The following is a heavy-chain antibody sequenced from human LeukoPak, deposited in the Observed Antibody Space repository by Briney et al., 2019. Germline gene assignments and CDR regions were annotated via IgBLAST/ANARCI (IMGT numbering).Heavy chain of an antibody. CDR2: IYYSGST. CDR3: ARHPYYYDSRAAFDI. CDR1: GGSISSYY. J-gene: IGHJ3*02. Sequence: PSETLSLTCTVSGGSISSYYWSWIRQPPGKGLEWIGYIYYSGSTNYNPSLKSRVTISVDTSKNQFSLKLSSVTAAGTAVYYCARHPYYYDSRAAFDIWGQGTMVTVSS. V-gene: IGHV4-59*08. D-gene: IGHD3-22*01.